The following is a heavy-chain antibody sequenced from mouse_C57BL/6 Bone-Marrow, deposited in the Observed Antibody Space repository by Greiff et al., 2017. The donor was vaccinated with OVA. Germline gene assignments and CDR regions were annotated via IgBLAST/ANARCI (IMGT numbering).Heavy chain of an antibody. Sequence: VQLKQSGPELVKPGASVKISCKASGYTFTDYYMNWVKQSHGKSLEWIGDINPNNGGTSYNQKFKGKATLTVDKSSSTAYMELRSLTSEDSAVYYCARHVITTVVAHWYFDVWGTGTTVTVSS. J-gene: IGHJ1*03. CDR3: ARHVITTVVAHWYFDV. CDR1: GYTFTDYY. D-gene: IGHD1-1*01. CDR2: INPNNGGT. V-gene: IGHV1-26*01.